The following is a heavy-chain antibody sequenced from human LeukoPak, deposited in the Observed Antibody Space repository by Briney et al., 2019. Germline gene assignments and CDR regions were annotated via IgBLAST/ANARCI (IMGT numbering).Heavy chain of an antibody. D-gene: IGHD4-17*01. CDR1: GYTFTGYY. Sequence: GASVKVSCKASGYTFTGYYMHWVRQAPGQGLEWMGWINPNSGGTNYAQKFQGRVTMTRDTSISTAYMELSRLRSDDTAVYYCATPPEDYGDYYYYGMDVWGQGTTVTASS. J-gene: IGHJ6*02. V-gene: IGHV1-2*02. CDR2: INPNSGGT. CDR3: ATPPEDYGDYYYYGMDV.